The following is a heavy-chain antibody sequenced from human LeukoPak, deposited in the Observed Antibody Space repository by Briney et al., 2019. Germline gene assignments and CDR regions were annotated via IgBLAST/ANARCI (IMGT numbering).Heavy chain of an antibody. J-gene: IGHJ4*02. Sequence: PGGSLRLSCAASGFTFSSLAMHWVRQAPGKGLEWVAVIWYDGGNKYYADSVKGRFTISRDNSKNTLYLQMNSLRAEDTAIYYCARDSPGNCDYVVDYWGQGTLVTVSS. V-gene: IGHV3-33*01. D-gene: IGHD4-17*01. CDR2: IWYDGGNK. CDR1: GFTFSSLA. CDR3: ARDSPGNCDYVVDY.